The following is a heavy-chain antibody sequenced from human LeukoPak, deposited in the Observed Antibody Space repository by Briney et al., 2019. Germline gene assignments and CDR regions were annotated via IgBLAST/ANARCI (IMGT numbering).Heavy chain of an antibody. Sequence: GGSLRLSCAASGFTFSNYWMHWVPQAPGKGLVWVSRINGDGSSRNYADSVKGRFTISRDNAKNTLYLQMNSLRAEDTAVYYCASASSHRIAAGGDSWGQGTLVTVSS. J-gene: IGHJ4*02. CDR1: GFTFSNYW. CDR2: INGDGSSR. D-gene: IGHD6-13*01. CDR3: ASASSHRIAAGGDS. V-gene: IGHV3-74*01.